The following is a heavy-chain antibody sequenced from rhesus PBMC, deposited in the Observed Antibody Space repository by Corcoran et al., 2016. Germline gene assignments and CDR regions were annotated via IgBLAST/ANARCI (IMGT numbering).Heavy chain of an antibody. V-gene: IGHV4-127*01. D-gene: IGHD4-23*01. J-gene: IGHJ4*01. Sequence: QVQLQESGQGLVQPSETLSLTCAVPGYSITRGFGSGWVRQPPGKGLEWIGYIGGSSGTTNYSPSLKGRVTISKDTSTNQFSLNLRAVTAADTAVYYCARGNTADYWGQGVLVTVSS. CDR3: ARGNTADY. CDR1: GYSITRGFG. CDR2: IGGSSGTT.